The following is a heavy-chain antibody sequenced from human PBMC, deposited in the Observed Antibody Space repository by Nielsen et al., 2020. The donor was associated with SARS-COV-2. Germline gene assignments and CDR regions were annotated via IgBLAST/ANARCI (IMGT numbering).Heavy chain of an antibody. J-gene: IGHJ5*02. CDR1: GYTFTSYG. CDR3: ARDLLNGGYSWNYRFDP. CDR2: ISAYNGNT. V-gene: IGHV1-18*01. Sequence: ASVKVSCKASGYTFTSYGISWVRQAPGQGLEWMGWISAYNGNTNYAQKLQGRVTMTTDTSTSTAYMELRSLRSDDTAVYYCARDLLNGGYSWNYRFDPWGQGTLVTVSS. D-gene: IGHD1-7*01.